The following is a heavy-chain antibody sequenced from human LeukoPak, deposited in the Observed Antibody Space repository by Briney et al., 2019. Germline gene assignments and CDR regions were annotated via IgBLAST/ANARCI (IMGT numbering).Heavy chain of an antibody. Sequence: SETLSLTCTVSGGSISSSSYYWGWIRQPPGKGLEWIGSIYYSGSTYYNPSLKSRVTISVDTSKNQFSLKLSSVTAADTAVYYCARGDRRFGELRAFDIWGQGTMVTVSS. D-gene: IGHD3-10*01. J-gene: IGHJ3*02. CDR3: ARGDRRFGELRAFDI. CDR2: IYYSGST. V-gene: IGHV4-39*07. CDR1: GGSISSSSYY.